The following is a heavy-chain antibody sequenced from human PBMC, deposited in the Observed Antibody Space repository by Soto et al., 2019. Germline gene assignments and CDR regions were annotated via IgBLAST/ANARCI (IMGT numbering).Heavy chain of an antibody. CDR2: IIPIFGTA. J-gene: IGHJ6*02. CDR1: GGTFSSYA. Sequence: ASVKVSCKASGGTFSSYAISWVRQAPGQGLEWMGGIIPIFGTANYAQKFQGRVTITADESTSTAYMELSSLRSEDTAVYYCARDFFHSSSSDYYYYGMDVWGQGTTVTVSS. D-gene: IGHD6-6*01. CDR3: ARDFFHSSSSDYYYYGMDV. V-gene: IGHV1-69*13.